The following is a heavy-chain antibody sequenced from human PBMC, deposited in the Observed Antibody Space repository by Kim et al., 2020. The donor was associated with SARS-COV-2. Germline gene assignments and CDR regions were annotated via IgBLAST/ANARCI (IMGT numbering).Heavy chain of an antibody. J-gene: IGHJ4*02. CDR2: ARNRAESYST. D-gene: IGHD3-16*01. V-gene: IGHV3-72*01. Sequence: GGSLRLSCEASGFRFSDYNMNWVRQAPGKGLEWVGRARNRAESYSTDYAVSVKGRFSIPRDESKNSLYLQMNSLISEDTAVYYCARGFKFGFDSWGQG. CDR1: GFRFSDYN. CDR3: ARGFKFGFDS.